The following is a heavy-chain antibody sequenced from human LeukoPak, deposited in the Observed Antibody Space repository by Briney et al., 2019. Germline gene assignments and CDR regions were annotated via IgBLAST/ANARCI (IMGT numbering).Heavy chain of an antibody. CDR2: INPSGGST. J-gene: IGHJ4*02. V-gene: IGHV1-46*01. Sequence: ASVKVSCKASGYTFTSYYMHWVRQAPGQGLEWMGIINPSGGSTSYAQKFQGRATMTRDTSTSTVYMELSSLRSEDTAVYYCARLTVTTPSGDYWGQGTLVTVSS. CDR3: ARLTVTTPSGDY. CDR1: GYTFTSYY. D-gene: IGHD4-11*01.